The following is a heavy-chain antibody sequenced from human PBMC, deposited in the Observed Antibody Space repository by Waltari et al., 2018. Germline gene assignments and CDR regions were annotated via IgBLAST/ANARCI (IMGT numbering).Heavy chain of an antibody. V-gene: IGHV4-31*03. D-gene: IGHD2-15*01. Sequence: QVQLQESGPGLVKPSQTLSLTCTVSGGSINSAAYYWSWIRHHPGKGLEYIGYIYHSGSTYYKSSLRSRLSMSIDTSQNQFSLRLTSMTPADTAVYYCVRDRGYGGKSGLFDSWGQGTLVTVSS. J-gene: IGHJ4*02. CDR2: IYHSGST. CDR1: GGSINSAAYY. CDR3: VRDRGYGGKSGLFDS.